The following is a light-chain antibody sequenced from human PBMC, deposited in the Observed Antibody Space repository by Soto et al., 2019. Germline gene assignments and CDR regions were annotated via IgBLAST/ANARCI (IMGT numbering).Light chain of an antibody. CDR1: QSVSSSQ. V-gene: IGKV3-20*01. J-gene: IGKJ5*01. Sequence: EIVLTQSPGTLSLSPGEGATLSCRAGQSVSSSQLAWYQQKPGQAPRLLVYGASSRATGIPERFSGSVSETDFTLSISRLEPEDFAVYYCQHYGNSSLTFGQGTRLEIK. CDR3: QHYGNSSLT. CDR2: GAS.